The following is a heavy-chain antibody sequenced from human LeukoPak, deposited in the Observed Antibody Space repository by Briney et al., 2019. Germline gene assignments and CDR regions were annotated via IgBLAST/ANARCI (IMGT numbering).Heavy chain of an antibody. CDR3: AKVTTVAAHFDY. D-gene: IGHD4-23*01. CDR1: GFTFTNYA. Sequence: GGSLRLSCAASGFTFTNYAMSWVRQAPGKGLVWVSRINSDGSSTSYADSVKGRFTISRDNSKNTLFLQMDSLRAEDTAVYYCAKVTTVAAHFDYWGQGTLVTVSS. CDR2: INSDGSST. J-gene: IGHJ4*02. V-gene: IGHV3-23*01.